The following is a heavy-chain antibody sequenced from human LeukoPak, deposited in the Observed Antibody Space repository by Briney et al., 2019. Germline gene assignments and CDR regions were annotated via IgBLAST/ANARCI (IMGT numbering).Heavy chain of an antibody. CDR1: GFTFTNYA. D-gene: IGHD2/OR15-2a*01. V-gene: IGHV3-23*01. CDR2: ISGSGGST. Sequence: PGGSLRLSCAASGFTFTNYAMSWVRQAPGKGLEWVSAISGSGGSTSYADSVKGRFTISRDNSKNTLYLHMKSLRAEDTAVYYCARASSDYFLRDGLDVWGQGTTVTVSS. CDR3: ARASSDYFLRDGLDV. J-gene: IGHJ6*02.